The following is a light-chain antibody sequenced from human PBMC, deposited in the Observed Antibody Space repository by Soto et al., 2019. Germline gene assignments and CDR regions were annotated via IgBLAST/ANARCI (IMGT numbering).Light chain of an antibody. J-gene: IGKJ4*02. V-gene: IGKV3-11*01. CDR3: QHRSNWPPS. CDR2: DVS. Sequence: DIVLTKSPATLSLSPGERATLSCRASQSVSNYLPWYQQKPGQSPRLLIYDVSNRATGIPARFSGSGSATDFTLTISSLEPDDFAVYYCQHRSNWPPSFGGGTKVEIK. CDR1: QSVSNY.